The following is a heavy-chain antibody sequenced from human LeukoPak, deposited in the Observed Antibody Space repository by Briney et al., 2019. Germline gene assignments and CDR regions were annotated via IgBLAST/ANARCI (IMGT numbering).Heavy chain of an antibody. CDR3: AAGSESYDTRGYSYYFDY. CDR1: GGSISIYY. D-gene: IGHD3-22*01. CDR2: IYYSGST. V-gene: IGHV4-59*01. J-gene: IGHJ4*02. Sequence: PSETLSLTCTVSGGSISIYYWTWIRQPPGKGLEWIGYIYYSGSTNYNPSLKSRVTISVDTSKNQFSLKLSSVTAADTAVYYCAAGSESYDTRGYSYYFDYWGQGTLVTVSS.